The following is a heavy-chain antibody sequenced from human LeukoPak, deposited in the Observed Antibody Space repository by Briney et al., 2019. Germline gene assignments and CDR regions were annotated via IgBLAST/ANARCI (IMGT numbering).Heavy chain of an antibody. J-gene: IGHJ4*02. Sequence: PSETLSLTCAVSGGSISSYYWSWIRQPAGKGLEWIGRIYTSGSTNYNPSLKSRVTMSVDTSKNQFSLKLSSVTAADTAVYYCATTSRYYEDDYWGQGTLVTVSS. CDR3: ATTSRYYEDDY. CDR1: GGSISSYY. D-gene: IGHD3-22*01. CDR2: IYTSGST. V-gene: IGHV4-4*07.